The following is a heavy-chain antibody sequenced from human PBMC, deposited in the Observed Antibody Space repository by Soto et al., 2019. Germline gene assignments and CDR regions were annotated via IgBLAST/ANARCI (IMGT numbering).Heavy chain of an antibody. Sequence: EVQLVESGGGLVQPGGSLRLSCAASGFTFSDYWMHWVRQAPGEGLVWVSRIKGDGSSTSYADSVKGRFIISRDNAKNTLYLQMNSLRADDAAVYYCARLTAYYFDYWGLGTMVTVS. CDR1: GFTFSDYW. CDR3: ARLTAYYFDY. CDR2: IKGDGSST. J-gene: IGHJ4*02. D-gene: IGHD2-21*01. V-gene: IGHV3-74*01.